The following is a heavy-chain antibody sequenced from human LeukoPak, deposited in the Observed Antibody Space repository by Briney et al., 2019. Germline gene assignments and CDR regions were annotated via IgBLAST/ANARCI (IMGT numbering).Heavy chain of an antibody. CDR2: INSDGSTI. D-gene: IGHD6-19*01. CDR1: GFTFSSYL. J-gene: IGHJ4*02. V-gene: IGHV3-74*01. Sequence: GGALRLSCAAPGFTFSSYLMHWGRQTPGKGVGWVSRINSDGSTISYADSVKGRFTISRDNAKNTLYLQMNSLGAEDTAVYYCARDNAYSSGWDFDYWGQGTLVTVSS. CDR3: ARDNAYSSGWDFDY.